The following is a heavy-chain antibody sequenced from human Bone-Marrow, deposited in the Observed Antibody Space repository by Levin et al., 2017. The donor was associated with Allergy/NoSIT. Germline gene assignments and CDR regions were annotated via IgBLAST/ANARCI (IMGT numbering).Heavy chain of an antibody. Sequence: GGSLRLSCAASGFTFEDFAMHWVRQAPGKGLEWVSSITWNSGHRVYADSVRGRVTISRDNAKKYLYLQMISLTPEDTALYHCAKERANYDVWNGSLESWGQGTLVTVSS. CDR2: ITWNSGHR. V-gene: IGHV3-9*01. CDR3: AKERANYDVWNGSLES. D-gene: IGHD3-3*01. CDR1: GFTFEDFA. J-gene: IGHJ5*02.